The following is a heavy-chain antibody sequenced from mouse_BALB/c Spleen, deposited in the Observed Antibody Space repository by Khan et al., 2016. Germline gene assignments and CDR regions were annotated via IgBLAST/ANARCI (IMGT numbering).Heavy chain of an antibody. CDR3: ARDGDDY. CDR2: ISTYYGDA. CDR1: GYTFTDYA. J-gene: IGHJ2*01. Sequence: QIQLVQSGAELVRPGVSVKISCKGSGYTFTDYAMHWVKQSHAKSLEWIGVISTYYGDASYNQKFKGKATMTVDKSASTAYMELARLTSEASAIYYCARDGDDYWGQGTTLTVSS. V-gene: IGHV1S137*01.